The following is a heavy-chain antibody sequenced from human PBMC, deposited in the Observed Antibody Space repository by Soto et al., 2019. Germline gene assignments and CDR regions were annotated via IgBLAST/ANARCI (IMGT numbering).Heavy chain of an antibody. CDR2: ISSSSSYI. CDR1: GFTFSSYS. J-gene: IGHJ4*02. V-gene: IGHV3-21*01. Sequence: GGSLRLSCAASGFTFSSYSMNWVRQAPGKGLEWVSSISSSSSYIYYADSVKGRFTISRDNAKNSLYLQMNSLRAEDTAVYYCAKSIAAAYFDYWGQGTLVTVSS. CDR3: AKSIAAAYFDY. D-gene: IGHD6-13*01.